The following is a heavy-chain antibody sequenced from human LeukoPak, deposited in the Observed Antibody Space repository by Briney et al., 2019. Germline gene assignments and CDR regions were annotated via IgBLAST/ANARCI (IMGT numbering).Heavy chain of an antibody. CDR2: FSRRSGSI. CDR1: GYTFSNYA. Sequence: PGGSLTLSCTASGYTFSNYALHWVRQARRGALECVCGFSRRSGSIGYADSVKGRFTISRDNAKNSLYLQMNSLRAEDTALYYCAKDSYDFWSGSIYYYGMDVWGQGTTVTVSS. V-gene: IGHV3-9*01. D-gene: IGHD3-3*01. J-gene: IGHJ6*02. CDR3: AKDSYDFWSGSIYYYGMDV.